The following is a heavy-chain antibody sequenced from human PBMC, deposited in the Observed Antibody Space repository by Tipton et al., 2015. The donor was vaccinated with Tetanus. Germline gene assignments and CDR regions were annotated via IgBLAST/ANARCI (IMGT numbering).Heavy chain of an antibody. V-gene: IGHV5-51*01. CDR2: IYPRDSTT. Sequence: MQLVQSGAEVKKPGESLKISCRGSGYSFNSNWIAWVRQMPGKGLEWMGIIYPRDSTTRYSPSFEGQVTISVDRSSATAYLQWGSLKASDTALYYCVRINGEAVDEFYCYYGLDVWGQGTTVTVSS. CDR3: VRINGEAVDEFYCYYGLDV. CDR1: GYSFNSNW. J-gene: IGHJ6*02. D-gene: IGHD6-19*01.